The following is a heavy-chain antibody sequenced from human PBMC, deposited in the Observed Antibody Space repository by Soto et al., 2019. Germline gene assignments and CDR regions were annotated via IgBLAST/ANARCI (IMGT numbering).Heavy chain of an antibody. CDR3: ARLGSAWMWYDY. J-gene: IGHJ4*02. CDR1: GGSISSGDYY. D-gene: IGHD3-10*01. CDR2: IYYSGST. V-gene: IGHV4-30-4*01. Sequence: SETLSLTCTVSGGSISSGDYYWSWIRQPPGKGLEWIGYIYYSGSTYYNPSLKSRVTISVDTSKNQFSLKLSSVTAADTAVYYCARLGSAWMWYDYWGQGTLVTVS.